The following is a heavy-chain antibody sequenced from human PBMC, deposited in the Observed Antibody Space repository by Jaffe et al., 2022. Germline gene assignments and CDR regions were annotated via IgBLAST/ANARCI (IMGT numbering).Heavy chain of an antibody. V-gene: IGHV4-34*01. CDR2: INHSGST. Sequence: QVQLQQWGAGLLKPSETLSLTCAVYGGSFSGYYWSWIRQPPGKGLEWIGEINHSGSTNYNPSLKSRVTISVDTSKNQFSLKLSSVTAADTAVYYCARAPHYYGSGRISYYMDVWGKGTTVTVSS. D-gene: IGHD3-10*01. CDR3: ARAPHYYGSGRISYYMDV. CDR1: GGSFSGYY. J-gene: IGHJ6*03.